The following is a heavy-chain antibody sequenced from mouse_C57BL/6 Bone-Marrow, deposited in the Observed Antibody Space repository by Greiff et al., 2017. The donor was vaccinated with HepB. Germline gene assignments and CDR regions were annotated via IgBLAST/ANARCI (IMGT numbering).Heavy chain of an antibody. Sequence: EVKLQESGPGLVKPSQSLSLTCSVTGYSITSGYYWNWIRQFPGNKLEWMGYISYDGSNKYNPSLKNRISITRDTSKNQFFLKLNSVTTEDTATYYCARDTTVVATDYAMDYWGQGTSVTVSS. CDR3: ARDTTVVATDYAMDY. CDR2: ISYDGSN. CDR1: GYSITSGYY. J-gene: IGHJ4*01. D-gene: IGHD1-1*01. V-gene: IGHV3-6*01.